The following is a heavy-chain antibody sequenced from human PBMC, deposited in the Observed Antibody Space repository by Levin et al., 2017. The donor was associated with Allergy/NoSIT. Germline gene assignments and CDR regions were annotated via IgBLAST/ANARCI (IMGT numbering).Heavy chain of an antibody. D-gene: IGHD5-12*01. Sequence: SVKVSCKASGGTFSSYAISWVRQAPGQGLEWMGGIIPIFGTANYAQKFQGRVTITADESTSTAYMELSSLRSEDTAVYYCATSLPYSGYDYSGYWGQGTLVTVSS. CDR1: GGTFSSYA. J-gene: IGHJ4*02. CDR2: IIPIFGTA. CDR3: ATSLPYSGYDYSGY. V-gene: IGHV1-69*13.